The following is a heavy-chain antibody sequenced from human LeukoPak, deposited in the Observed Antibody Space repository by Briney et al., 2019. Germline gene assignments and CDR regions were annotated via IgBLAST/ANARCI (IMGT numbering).Heavy chain of an antibody. J-gene: IGHJ6*03. D-gene: IGHD2-2*01. Sequence: PSETLSLTCTVSGGSISSYYWSWIRQPAGRGLEWIGRIYTSGSTNYNPSLKSRVTMSVDTSKNQFSLKLSSVTAADTAVYYCARSHTPTSLGYCSSTSCHQAYYYYYMDVWGKGTTVTVSS. CDR3: ARSHTPTSLGYCSSTSCHQAYYYYYMDV. CDR2: IYTSGST. CDR1: GGSISSYY. V-gene: IGHV4-4*07.